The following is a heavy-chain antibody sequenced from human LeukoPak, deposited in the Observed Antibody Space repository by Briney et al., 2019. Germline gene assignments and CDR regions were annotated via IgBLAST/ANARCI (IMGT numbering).Heavy chain of an antibody. CDR2: ISAYNANT. CDR3: ARVVTGTRPFDC. J-gene: IGHJ4*02. V-gene: IGHV1-18*01. D-gene: IGHD1-7*01. CDR1: GYAFTRYG. Sequence: ASVKVSCKASGYAFTRYGISWVRQAPGQGLEWMGWISAYNANTNYAQKLQGRVTMTTDTSTSTAYMELRSLRSDDTAVYYCARVVTGTRPFDCWGQGTLVTVSS.